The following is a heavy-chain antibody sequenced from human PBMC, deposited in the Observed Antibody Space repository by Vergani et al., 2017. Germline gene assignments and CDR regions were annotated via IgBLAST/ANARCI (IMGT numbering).Heavy chain of an antibody. V-gene: IGHV4-59*12. D-gene: IGHD3-9*01. CDR1: GGSISSYY. J-gene: IGHJ4*02. CDR2: IYYSGST. CDR3: ARSRYFDWLLAREYYFDY. Sequence: QVQLQESGPGLVKPSETLSLTCTVSGGSISSYYWSWIRQPPGKGLEWIGYIYYSGSTNYNPSLKSRVTISVDTSKNQFSLKLSSVTAADTAVYYCARSRYFDWLLAREYYFDYWGQGTLVTVSS.